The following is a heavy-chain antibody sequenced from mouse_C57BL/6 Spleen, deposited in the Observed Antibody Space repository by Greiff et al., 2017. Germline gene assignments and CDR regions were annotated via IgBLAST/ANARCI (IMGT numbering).Heavy chain of an antibody. CDR2: INPNNGGT. Sequence: VQLQQSGPELVKPGASVKISCKASGYTFTDYYMNWVKQSHGKSLEWIGDINPNNGGTSYNQKFKGKATLTVDKSSSTAYMELRSLTSEDSAVYYCATLRNYAMDYWGQGTSVTVSS. CDR1: GYTFTDYY. D-gene: IGHD1-1*01. CDR3: ATLRNYAMDY. V-gene: IGHV1-26*01. J-gene: IGHJ4*01.